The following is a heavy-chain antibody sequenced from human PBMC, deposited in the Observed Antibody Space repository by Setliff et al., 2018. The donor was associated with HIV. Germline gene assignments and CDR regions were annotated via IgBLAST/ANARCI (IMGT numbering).Heavy chain of an antibody. V-gene: IGHV3-9*01. J-gene: IGHJ3*02. Sequence: GGSLRLSCAASGFTFDEYAMHWVRQAPGKGLEWVSGITSNSGRIGYADSIKGRFTISRDNAKSSLFLQMKSLRVEDTAMYYCTSQGQNTFNIWGQGTMVTVSS. CDR1: GFTFDEYA. CDR2: ITSNSGRI. CDR3: TSQGQNTFNI.